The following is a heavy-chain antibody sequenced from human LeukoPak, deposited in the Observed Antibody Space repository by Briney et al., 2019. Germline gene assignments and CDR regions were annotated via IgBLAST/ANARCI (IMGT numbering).Heavy chain of an antibody. V-gene: IGHV4-34*01. CDR3: ARGRGYSGYGL. Sequence: PSETLSPTCAVSGGSFSGYYWSWIRQPPGKGLEWIGEINHSGSTNYNPSLYSRVTISLDTSNNHFSLRLTSVTAADTAVYYCARGRGYSGYGLWGQGTLVTVSS. CDR2: INHSGST. D-gene: IGHD5-12*01. J-gene: IGHJ4*02. CDR1: GGSFSGYY.